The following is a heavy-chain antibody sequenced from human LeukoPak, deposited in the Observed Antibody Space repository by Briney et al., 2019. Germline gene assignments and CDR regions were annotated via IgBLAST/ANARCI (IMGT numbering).Heavy chain of an antibody. D-gene: IGHD4-17*01. Sequence: GGSLGLSCAASGFTFSSYWMHWVRQAPGKGLVWVSRINSDGSSTSYADSVKGRFTISRDNAKNTLYLQMNSLRAEDTAVYYCAREESTVTDGFDIWGQGTMVTVSS. CDR2: INSDGSST. J-gene: IGHJ3*02. CDR3: AREESTVTDGFDI. V-gene: IGHV3-74*01. CDR1: GFTFSSYW.